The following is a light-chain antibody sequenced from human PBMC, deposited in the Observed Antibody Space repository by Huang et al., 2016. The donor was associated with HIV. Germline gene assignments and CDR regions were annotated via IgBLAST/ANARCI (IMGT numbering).Light chain of an antibody. CDR3: QQHYSSPWT. CDR2: WAS. CDR1: QHVGSS. Sequence: DIVMTQSPDSLAVSLGERDTITCKSSQHVGSSFAWYQQKPGQSPKLLIYWASTRVVGVPDRFSGGGSGTDFTLTISSLQAADVAVYYCQQHYSSPWTFGQGTKVEIK. J-gene: IGKJ1*01. V-gene: IGKV4-1*01.